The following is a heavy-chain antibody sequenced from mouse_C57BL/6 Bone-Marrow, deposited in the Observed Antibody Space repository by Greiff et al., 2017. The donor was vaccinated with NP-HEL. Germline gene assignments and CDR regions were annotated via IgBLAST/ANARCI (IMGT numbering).Heavy chain of an antibody. J-gene: IGHJ2*01. CDR3: ARPGNWDPFDY. V-gene: IGHV5-6*02. Sequence: DVKLVESGGDLVKPGGSLKLSCAASGFTFSSYGMSWVRQTPDKRLEWVATISSGGSYTYYPDSVKGRFTISRDNAKNTLYLQMSSLKSEDTAMYYCARPGNWDPFDYWGQGTTLTVSS. CDR1: GFTFSSYG. D-gene: IGHD4-1*01. CDR2: ISSGGSYT.